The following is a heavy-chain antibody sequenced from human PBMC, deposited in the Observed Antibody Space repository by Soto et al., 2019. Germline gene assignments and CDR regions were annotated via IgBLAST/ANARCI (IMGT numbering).Heavy chain of an antibody. D-gene: IGHD3-3*01. V-gene: IGHV3-23*01. CDR3: AKAGFGVVIETFDP. Sequence: GGSLRLSCAASGFTFSSYAMSWVRQAPGKGLERVSAISGRGGSTYYADSVKGRFTISRDNSKNTLYLQMNSLRAEDTAVYYCAKAGFGVVIETFDPWGQGTLVTVSS. CDR1: GFTFSSYA. CDR2: ISGRGGST. J-gene: IGHJ5*02.